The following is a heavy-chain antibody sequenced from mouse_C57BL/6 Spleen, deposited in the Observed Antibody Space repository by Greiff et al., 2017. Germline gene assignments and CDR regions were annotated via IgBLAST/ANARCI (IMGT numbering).Heavy chain of an antibody. CDR3: ARSGDLQIYAMDY. J-gene: IGHJ4*01. CDR1: GYTFTSYG. Sequence: VKLMESGAELARPGASVKLSCKASGYTFTSYGISWVKQRTGQGLEWIGEIYPRSGNTYYNEKFKGKATLTADKSSSTAYMELRSLTSEDSAVYFCARSGDLQIYAMDYWGQGTSVTVSS. D-gene: IGHD3-1*01. V-gene: IGHV1-81*01. CDR2: IYPRSGNT.